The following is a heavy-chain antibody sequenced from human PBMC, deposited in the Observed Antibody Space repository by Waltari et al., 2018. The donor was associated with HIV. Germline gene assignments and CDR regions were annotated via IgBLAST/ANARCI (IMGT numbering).Heavy chain of an antibody. D-gene: IGHD4-17*01. CDR3: ATRGDYGDLPKYFDL. CDR2: INNSGSI. CDR1: GGPFSPYY. J-gene: IGHJ2*01. V-gene: IGHV4-34*02. Sequence: QVELQQGGAGLLKPSETLSLRCAVSGGPFSPYYWSWIRQPPGKGLEWMGEINNSGSINFKPSLKSRLNISLDASKKQSSLHLTSVTAADTALYYCATRGDYGDLPKYFDLWGRGTLVTVSS.